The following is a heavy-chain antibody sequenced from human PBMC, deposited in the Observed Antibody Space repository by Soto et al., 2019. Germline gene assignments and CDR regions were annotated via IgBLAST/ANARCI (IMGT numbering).Heavy chain of an antibody. CDR1: GGSISSGGYY. J-gene: IGHJ5*02. CDR3: AGGSSGVVVPAAMPDWFDP. Sequence: SETPSLSCTVSGGSISSGGYYWSWIRQHPGKGLEWIGYIYYSGSTYYNPSLKSRVTISVDTSKNQFSLKLSSVTAAGTAVYYCAGGSSGVVVPAAMPDWFDPWGQGTLVTVSS. D-gene: IGHD2-2*01. V-gene: IGHV4-31*03. CDR2: IYYSGST.